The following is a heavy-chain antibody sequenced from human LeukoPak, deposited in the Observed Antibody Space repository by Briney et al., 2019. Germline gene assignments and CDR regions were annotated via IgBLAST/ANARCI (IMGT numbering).Heavy chain of an antibody. Sequence: SETLSLTCTVPGGSISSYYWSWIRQPAGKGLEWIGRIYTSGSAKYNPSLKSRVTISVDKSKKQFSLKLSSVTAADRAVYYCERASRDGYNCVNFDYWGQGTLVTVSS. CDR2: IYTSGSA. V-gene: IGHV4-4*07. CDR1: GGSISSYY. D-gene: IGHD5-24*01. J-gene: IGHJ4*02. CDR3: ERASRDGYNCVNFDY.